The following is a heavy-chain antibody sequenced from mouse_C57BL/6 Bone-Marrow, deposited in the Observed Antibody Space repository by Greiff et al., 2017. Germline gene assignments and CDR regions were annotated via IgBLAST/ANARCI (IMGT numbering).Heavy chain of an antibody. V-gene: IGHV1-67*01. J-gene: IGHJ3*01. D-gene: IGHD1-1*01. CDR1: GYTFTDYA. CDR2: ISTYYGDA. Sequence: VQLQQSGPELVRPGVSVKISCKGSGYTFTDYAMHWVKQSHAKSLEWIGVISTYYGDASYNQKFKDKATMTVDKSSSTAYMELARLTSEDSAVYYGARGAVGYYGSSYRTRFAYWGQGTLVTVSA. CDR3: ARGAVGYYGSSYRTRFAY.